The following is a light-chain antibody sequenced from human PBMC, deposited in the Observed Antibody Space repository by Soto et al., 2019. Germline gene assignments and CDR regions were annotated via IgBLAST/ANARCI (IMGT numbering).Light chain of an antibody. CDR1: QSVSNKY. CDR3: QQYGSSPPYT. J-gene: IGKJ2*01. V-gene: IGKV3-20*01. CDR2: GSS. Sequence: EVVLTQSPGTLSLSPGERATLYCRASQSVSNKYLAWYQQKPGQAARLLIFGSSDRATGIPDRFSGSGSGTDFTLTISRLEPEDFAVYYCQQYGSSPPYTFGQGTKLEIK.